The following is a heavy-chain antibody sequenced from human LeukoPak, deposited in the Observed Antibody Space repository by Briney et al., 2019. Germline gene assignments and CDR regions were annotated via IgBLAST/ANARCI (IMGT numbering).Heavy chain of an antibody. Sequence: GGSLRLSCAASGCTFSSYGMHWVRQAPGKGLEWVAVISYDGSNKYYADSVKGRFTISRDNSKNTLYLQMNSLRAEDTAVYYCANTNSLGSGWYEVDYWGQGTLVTVSS. J-gene: IGHJ4*02. D-gene: IGHD6-19*01. CDR3: ANTNSLGSGWYEVDY. V-gene: IGHV3-30*18. CDR2: ISYDGSNK. CDR1: GCTFSSYG.